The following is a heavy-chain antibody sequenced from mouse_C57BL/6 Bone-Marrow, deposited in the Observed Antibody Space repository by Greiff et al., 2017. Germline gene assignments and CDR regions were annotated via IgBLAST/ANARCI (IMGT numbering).Heavy chain of an antibody. D-gene: IGHD1-1*01. CDR1: GFTFSDYG. CDR2: ISSGSSTI. Sequence: EVKLVESGGGLVKPGGSLKLSCAASGFTFSDYGMHWVRQAPEKGLEWVAYISSGSSTIYYADTVKGRFTISRDNAKNTLFLQMTSLRSEDTAMYYCARTDYYGSSPWYVDVWGTGTTVTVSS. J-gene: IGHJ1*03. V-gene: IGHV5-17*01. CDR3: ARTDYYGSSPWYVDV.